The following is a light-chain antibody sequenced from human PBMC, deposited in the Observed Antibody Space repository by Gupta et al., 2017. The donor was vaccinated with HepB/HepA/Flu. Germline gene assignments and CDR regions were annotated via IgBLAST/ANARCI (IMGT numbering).Light chain of an antibody. V-gene: IGKV3-15*01. CDR3: QQYNNWPPLT. Sequence: DIVMTQSPATLSVSPGERVTLSCRASQGVSSDLAWYQQKPGQAPRLLIYGISISATGIPARFSGSGSGTEFTLTISRLQSEDFAVYFCQQYNNWPPLTFGGGTKVELK. CDR1: QGVSSD. J-gene: IGKJ4*01. CDR2: GIS.